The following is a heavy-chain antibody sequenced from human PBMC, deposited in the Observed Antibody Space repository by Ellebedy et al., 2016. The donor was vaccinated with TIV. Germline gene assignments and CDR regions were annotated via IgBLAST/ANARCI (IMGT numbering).Heavy chain of an antibody. D-gene: IGHD3-10*01. J-gene: IGHJ4*02. Sequence: SQTLSLTXXISGDSVSNNTAAWNWIRQSPSRGLEWLGRTYYRSRWYNDYAASVRSRMTISPDTSKNQVSLQLNFVTPDDTAVYYCAREAYYGSGKPNPLAYWGQGTLVTVSS. CDR2: TYYRSRWYN. CDR1: GDSVSNNTAA. V-gene: IGHV6-1*01. CDR3: AREAYYGSGKPNPLAY.